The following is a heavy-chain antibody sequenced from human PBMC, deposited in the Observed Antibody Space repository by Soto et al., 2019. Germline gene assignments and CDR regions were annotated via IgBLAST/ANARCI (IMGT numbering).Heavy chain of an antibody. J-gene: IGHJ4*02. CDR3: TRDGRVMATIQGYYFDY. V-gene: IGHV3-49*03. D-gene: IGHD2-21*01. Sequence: NSGGYSWSWFRQAPGKGLEWVGFIRSKAYGGTTEYAASVKDRFTISRDDSKSIAYLQMNSLKTEDTAVYYCTRDGRVMATIQGYYFDYWGQGTLVTVSS. CDR1: NSGGYS. CDR2: IRSKAYGGTT.